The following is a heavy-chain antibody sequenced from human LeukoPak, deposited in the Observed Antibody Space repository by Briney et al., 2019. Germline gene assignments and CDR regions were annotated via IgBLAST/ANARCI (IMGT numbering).Heavy chain of an antibody. CDR2: IRTSGDNT. J-gene: IGHJ5*01. Sequence: GGSLRLSCAPSGDTSSSYNMSWVRHAPGGGLGCVSSIRTSGDNTYYGDSVKGTFTIDRDNSKHTVYLKMNNVRVDDTAVYYCARVACWHWFDSWGQGTLVTVSS. V-gene: IGHV3-23*01. CDR1: GDTSSSYN. CDR3: ARVACWHWFDS. D-gene: IGHD5-12*01.